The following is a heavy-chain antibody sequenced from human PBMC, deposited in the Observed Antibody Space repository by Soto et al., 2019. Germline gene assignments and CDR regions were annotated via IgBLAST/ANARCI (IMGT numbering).Heavy chain of an antibody. CDR2: IYYSGST. CDR3: ARVLGQWLVIGY. Sequence: PSETLSLTCTVSGGSISSYYWSWIRQPPGKGLEWIGYIYYSGSTNYNPSLKSRVTISADTSKNQFSLKLSSVTAADTAVYYCARVLGQWLVIGYWGQGTLVTVSS. D-gene: IGHD6-19*01. V-gene: IGHV4-59*01. CDR1: GGSISSYY. J-gene: IGHJ4*02.